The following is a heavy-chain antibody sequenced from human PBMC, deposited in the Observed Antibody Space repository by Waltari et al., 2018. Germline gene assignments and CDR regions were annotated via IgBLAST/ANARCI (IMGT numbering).Heavy chain of an antibody. CDR1: GFTFSSYA. Sequence: QVQLVESGGGVVQPGKSLRLSCAASGFTFSSYAMHWVRQAPGKGLDWLAIIWYDGSNKYYADSVKGRFTISRDNSKNTLYLQMNSLRAEDTAVYYCARGGYYAMDVWGQGTTVTVSS. V-gene: IGHV3-33*01. CDR2: IWYDGSNK. CDR3: ARGGYYAMDV. J-gene: IGHJ6*02. D-gene: IGHD3-16*01.